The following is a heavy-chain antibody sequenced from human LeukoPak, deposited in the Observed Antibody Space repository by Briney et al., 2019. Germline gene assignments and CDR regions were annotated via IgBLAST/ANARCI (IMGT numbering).Heavy chain of an antibody. CDR2: ISNGKT. D-gene: IGHD2-15*01. V-gene: IGHV3-23*01. Sequence: SGGSLRLSCAASGISFASYWVTWVRQAPGKGLEWVAAISNGKTYYADSVRGRFAISRDDSTNTVYLHMNSLRDEDTALYHCVREAGYCAPVCVKTNWFDPWGQGTLVTVSS. CDR3: VREAGYCAPVCVKTNWFDP. CDR1: GISFASYW. J-gene: IGHJ5*02.